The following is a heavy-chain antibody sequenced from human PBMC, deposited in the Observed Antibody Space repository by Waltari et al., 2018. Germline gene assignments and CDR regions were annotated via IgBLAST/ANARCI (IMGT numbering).Heavy chain of an antibody. J-gene: IGHJ3*02. V-gene: IGHV1-69*08. CDR3: ARDKRGYGSGSTNAFDI. Sequence: QVQLVQSGAEVKKPGSAVKVSCKASGGTFSSYAISWVRQAPGQGLEWMGRIIPIFGTANYAQKFQGRVTITADKSTSTAYMELSSLRSEDTAVYYCARDKRGYGSGSTNAFDIWGQGTMVTVSS. CDR2: IIPIFGTA. CDR1: GGTFSSYA. D-gene: IGHD3-10*01.